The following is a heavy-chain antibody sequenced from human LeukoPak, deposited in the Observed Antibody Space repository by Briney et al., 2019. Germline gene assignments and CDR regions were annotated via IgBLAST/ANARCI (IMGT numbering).Heavy chain of an antibody. CDR2: ISGSGGST. D-gene: IGHD3-10*01. J-gene: IGHJ4*02. V-gene: IGHV3-23*01. CDR3: ANSLSTLVWFGELFAHDY. Sequence: QTGGPLGLSLEASGSPFSTYALSGVGQPPGKGREWVSAISGSGGSTYYADSVKGRFTISRDNSKNTLYLQMNSLRAEDTAVYYCANSLSTLVWFGELFAHDYWGQGTLVTVSS. CDR1: GSPFSTYA.